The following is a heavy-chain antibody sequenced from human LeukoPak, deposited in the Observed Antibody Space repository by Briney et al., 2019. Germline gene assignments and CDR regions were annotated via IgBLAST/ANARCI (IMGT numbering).Heavy chain of an antibody. D-gene: IGHD2-2*01. CDR1: GYSFTTYW. CDR2: IYPADSTA. V-gene: IGHV5-51*01. J-gene: IGHJ4*02. Sequence: GESLKISCKASGYSFTTYWIGWVRQVPGKGLEWVGIIYPADSTAKYSPSFQGQVTISVDKSISTAYLQWSRLEASDTAVFYCARRQRDTSTTYYFDYWGQGTLVTVSS. CDR3: ARRQRDTSTTYYFDY.